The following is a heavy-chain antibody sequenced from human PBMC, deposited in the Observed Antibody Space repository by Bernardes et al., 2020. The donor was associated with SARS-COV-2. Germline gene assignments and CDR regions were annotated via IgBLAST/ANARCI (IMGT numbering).Heavy chain of an antibody. D-gene: IGHD3-10*01. Sequence: ASMKVSCKASGYTFTSYDINWVRQATGQGLEWMGWMNPNSGNTGYAQKFQCRVTMTRNTSISTAYMELSSLRSEDTAVYYCARGPLVRGVIGPSSYYFDYWRQGTLVTVSS. V-gene: IGHV1-8*01. CDR3: ARGPLVRGVIGPSSYYFDY. CDR1: GYTFTSYD. CDR2: MNPNSGNT. J-gene: IGHJ4*02.